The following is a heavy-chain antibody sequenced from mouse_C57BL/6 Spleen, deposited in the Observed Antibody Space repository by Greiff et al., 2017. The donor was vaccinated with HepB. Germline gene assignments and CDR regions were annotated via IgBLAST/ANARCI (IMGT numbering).Heavy chain of an antibody. CDR2: INPNNGGT. CDR1: GYTFTDYN. J-gene: IGHJ4*01. Sequence: VQLQQSGPELVKPGASVKMSCKASGYTFTDYNMHWVKQSHGKSLEWIGYINPNNGGTSYNQKFKGKATLTVNKSSSTAYMELRSLTSEDSAVYYCARGRLYGYYLRAMDYWGQGTSVTVSS. CDR3: ARGRLYGYYLRAMDY. V-gene: IGHV1-22*01. D-gene: IGHD2-3*01.